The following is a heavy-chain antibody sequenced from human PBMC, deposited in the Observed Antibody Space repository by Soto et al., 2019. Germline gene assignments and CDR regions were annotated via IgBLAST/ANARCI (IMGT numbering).Heavy chain of an antibody. D-gene: IGHD6-19*01. CDR2: LSGSCTST. V-gene: IGHV3-23*01. J-gene: IGHJ4*02. CDR3: AKATTNGGWFNPFDS. Sequence: EVQLLESGGGLVQPGGSLRLSCAASGFSFVNYAMNWVRQAPGKGLEWVPGLSGSCTSTYYADSVKGRFTISRDNSRYTLFMQMNSLTADETAVYYCAKATTNGGWFNPFDSWGQGALVTVSS. CDR1: GFSFVNYA.